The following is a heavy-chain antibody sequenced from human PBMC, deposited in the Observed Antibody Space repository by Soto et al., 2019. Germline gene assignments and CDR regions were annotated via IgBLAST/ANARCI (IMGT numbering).Heavy chain of an antibody. V-gene: IGHV3-48*03. CDR2: ISFSGNSI. CDR3: WRDTRRASSVASLDY. J-gene: IGHJ4*02. CDR1: GFTFSTYE. D-gene: IGHD2-2*01. Sequence: WGTLRLSCAASGFTFSTYEFNWVRQAPGRELEWSSYISFSGNSINYAPSVKGRFTISRDNAENPLPLHMINLTADDTALYFCWRDTRRASSVASLDYWGQGTLVTVSS.